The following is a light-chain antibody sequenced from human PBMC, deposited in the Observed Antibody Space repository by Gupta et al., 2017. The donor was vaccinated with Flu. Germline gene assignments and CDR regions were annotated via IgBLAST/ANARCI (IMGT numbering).Light chain of an antibody. CDR3: QQYNSS. Sequence: DIHMTQSPSTLSASVGDRVTITCRASQSISNWLAWYQQKPGKAPKLLIYKASNLESGVPSRFSGSGSGTEFTLTISSLQPDDFGTYYCQQYNSSFGQGTKLEIK. J-gene: IGKJ2*01. CDR2: KAS. V-gene: IGKV1-5*03. CDR1: QSISNW.